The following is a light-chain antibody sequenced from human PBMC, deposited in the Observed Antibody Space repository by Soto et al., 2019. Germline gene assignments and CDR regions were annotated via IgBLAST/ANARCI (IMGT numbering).Light chain of an antibody. Sequence: DIQMTQSPSSVSASVGDRVTITCRASQGISTWLAWYQQKPGQAPKLLIYAASSLQSGVSSRFSGSGSGTDFTLAISSLQPEDFATYYCLQSDSFPHTFGPGTKLHIK. V-gene: IGKV1-12*01. J-gene: IGKJ2*01. CDR3: LQSDSFPHT. CDR1: QGISTW. CDR2: AAS.